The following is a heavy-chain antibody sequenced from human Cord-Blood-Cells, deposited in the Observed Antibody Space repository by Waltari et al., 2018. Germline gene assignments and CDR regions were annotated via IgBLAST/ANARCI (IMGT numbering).Heavy chain of an antibody. CDR1: GGTFSSYA. CDR2: SITIMGIA. J-gene: IGHJ3*02. D-gene: IGHD6-19*01. Sequence: QAQLVQSGAAVKKPGSSVKVSCKPSGGTFSSYAIRWVRQAPGQGLEWMGMSITIMGIANYAQKCKGRVTITADKTTRTAYRELSSLRSEDTAVYYWARLAGDAVDIWGQGTMVTVSS. V-gene: IGHV1-69*09. CDR3: ARLAGDAVDI.